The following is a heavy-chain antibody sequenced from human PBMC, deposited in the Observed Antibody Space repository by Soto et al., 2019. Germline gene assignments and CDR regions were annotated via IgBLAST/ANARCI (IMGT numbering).Heavy chain of an antibody. CDR3: AKYSSIVLMVYAPSRAGPSAFDI. CDR1: GFTFSSYA. D-gene: IGHD2-8*01. CDR2: ISGSGGST. J-gene: IGHJ3*02. V-gene: IGHV3-23*01. Sequence: GGSLRLSCAASGFTFSSYAMSWVRQAPGKGLEWVSAISGSGGSTYYADSVKGRFTISRDNSKNTLYLQMNSLRAEDTAVYYCAKYSSIVLMVYAPSRAGPSAFDIWGQGTMVTVSS.